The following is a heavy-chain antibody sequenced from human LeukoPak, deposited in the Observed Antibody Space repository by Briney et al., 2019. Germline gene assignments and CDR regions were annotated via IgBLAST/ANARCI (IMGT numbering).Heavy chain of an antibody. CDR3: ARQAITMIVGGVFDY. J-gene: IGHJ4*02. CDR1: GGSISSSSYY. V-gene: IGHV4-39*01. D-gene: IGHD3-22*01. CDR2: IYYSGST. Sequence: PSETLCLTCTVSGGSISSSSYYWGWIRQPPGKGLGLNGSIYYSGSTYYNPSLKSRVTISVDTSKNQFTLKLSSVTAADTAVYYCARQAITMIVGGVFDYWGQGTLVTVSS.